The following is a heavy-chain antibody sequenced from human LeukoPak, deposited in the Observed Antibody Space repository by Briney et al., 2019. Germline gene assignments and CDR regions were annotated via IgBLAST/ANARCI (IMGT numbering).Heavy chain of an antibody. D-gene: IGHD3-10*01. Sequence: GESLKISCWDSGSSFTSYWIGWVRQMPGKGLEWMGIIYPGDSDIRYSPSFQGQVTISADKSISTAYLQWNSLKASDTAMYYCARRGGFGELDYWGQGTLVTVSS. CDR1: GSSFTSYW. CDR3: ARRGGFGELDY. CDR2: IYPGDSDI. V-gene: IGHV5-51*01. J-gene: IGHJ4*02.